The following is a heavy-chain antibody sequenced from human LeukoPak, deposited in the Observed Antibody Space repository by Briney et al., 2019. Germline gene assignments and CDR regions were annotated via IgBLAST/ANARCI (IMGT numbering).Heavy chain of an antibody. J-gene: IGHJ4*02. CDR3: AKDREPSIAAAGFGL. V-gene: IGHV3-9*01. D-gene: IGHD6-13*01. Sequence: GRSLRLSCAASGFTFDDYAMHWVRQAPGKGLEWVSGISWNSGSIGYADSVKGRFTISRDNAKNSLYLQMNSLRAEDTALYYCAKDREPSIAAAGFGLWGQGTLVTVSS. CDR2: ISWNSGSI. CDR1: GFTFDDYA.